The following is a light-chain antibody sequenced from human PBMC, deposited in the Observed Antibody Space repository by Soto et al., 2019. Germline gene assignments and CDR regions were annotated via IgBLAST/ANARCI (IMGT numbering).Light chain of an antibody. J-gene: IGLJ1*01. V-gene: IGLV2-8*01. CDR2: EVS. Sequence: QSVLTQPPSASGSPGQSVTISCTGTSSDVGGYNYVSWYQQHPGKAPKLMIYEVSKRPSGVPDRFSGSKSGNTASLTVSVLQAEDEADYYCSSYAGSNNYVFGTGTRSPS. CDR3: SSYAGSNNYV. CDR1: SSDVGGYNY.